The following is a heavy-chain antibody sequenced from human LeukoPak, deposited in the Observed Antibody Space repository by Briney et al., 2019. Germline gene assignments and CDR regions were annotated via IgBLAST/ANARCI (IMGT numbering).Heavy chain of an antibody. D-gene: IGHD4-17*01. J-gene: IGHJ6*02. V-gene: IGHV1-18*01. Sequence: ASVKVSCKASGYTFTSYGISWVRQAPGQGLEWMGWISAYNGNTNYAQKLQGRVTMTTDTSTSTAYMELRSLRSDDTAVYYCARADHDYGDSGYYYYGMDVWGQGTTVTVSS. CDR3: ARADHDYGDSGYYYYGMDV. CDR1: GYTFTSYG. CDR2: ISAYNGNT.